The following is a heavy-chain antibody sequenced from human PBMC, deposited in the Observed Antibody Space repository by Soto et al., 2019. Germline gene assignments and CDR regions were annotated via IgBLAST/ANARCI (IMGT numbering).Heavy chain of an antibody. D-gene: IGHD3-22*01. Sequence: QVQLQESGPGLVKPSQTLSLTCTVSGGSISSGDYYWNWIRQPPGKGLEWIGYIYYSGSTYYNPSLKXRXTXSXXTSKNQFSLKLSSVTAADTAAYYCARDSYDSSGSSGYSFDYWGQGTLVTVSS. CDR3: ARDSYDSSGSSGYSFDY. CDR1: GGSISSGDYY. J-gene: IGHJ4*02. CDR2: IYYSGST. V-gene: IGHV4-30-4*01.